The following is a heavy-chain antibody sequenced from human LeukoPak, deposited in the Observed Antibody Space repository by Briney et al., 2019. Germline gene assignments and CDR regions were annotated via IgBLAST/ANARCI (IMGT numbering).Heavy chain of an antibody. CDR1: EFTFSSYC. CDR2: ISYDGSDK. J-gene: IGHJ4*02. V-gene: IGHV3-30*18. CDR3: AKDQWARASHCTFDY. D-gene: IGHD1-26*01. Sequence: GGSLRLSCAASEFTFSSYCMHWVRQAPGKGLEWVAVISYDGSDKYYADSVKGRFTISRDNSKNTLYLHMNSLRPEDTALYYCAKDQWARASHCTFDYWGQGTLVTVSS.